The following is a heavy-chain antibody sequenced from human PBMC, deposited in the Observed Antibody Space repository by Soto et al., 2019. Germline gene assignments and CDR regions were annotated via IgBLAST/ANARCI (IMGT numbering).Heavy chain of an antibody. J-gene: IGHJ4*02. Sequence: PSETLSLTCTVSGGSISCSSYYWGWIRQPPGKGLEWIGSIYYSGSTYYNPSLKSRVTISVDTSKNQFSLKLSSVTAADTAVYYCARQDDFWSGYYKYWGQGTLVTVSS. CDR1: GGSISCSSYY. D-gene: IGHD3-3*01. CDR3: ARQDDFWSGYYKY. V-gene: IGHV4-39*01. CDR2: IYYSGST.